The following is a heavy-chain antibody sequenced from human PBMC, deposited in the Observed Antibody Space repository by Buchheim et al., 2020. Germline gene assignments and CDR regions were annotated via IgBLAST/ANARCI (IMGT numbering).Heavy chain of an antibody. J-gene: IGHJ4*02. CDR1: GFSFSSYW. CDR3: ARVSNWDLDH. Sequence: EVPLVESGGGLVQPGGSLSLSCAASGFSFSSYWMSWVRQAPGKGLEWVASIKQDGHDKYYVDSLKGRFTISRDNAKTSLFLQIDSLRAEDTAVYYCARVSNWDLDHWGQGTL. CDR2: IKQDGHDK. D-gene: IGHD7-27*01. V-gene: IGHV3-7*01.